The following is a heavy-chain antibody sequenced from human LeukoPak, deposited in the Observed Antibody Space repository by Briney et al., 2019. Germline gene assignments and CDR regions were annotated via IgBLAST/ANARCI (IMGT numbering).Heavy chain of an antibody. CDR1: GFTVSSNY. J-gene: IGHJ3*02. CDR2: IYSGGST. V-gene: IGHV3-66*02. Sequence: GGSLRLSCAASGFTVSSNYMSWVREAPGKGLEWVSVIYSGGSTYYADSVKGRFTISRDNSKNTLYLQMNSLRAEDTAVYYCARSYSDAFDIWGQGTMVTVSS. CDR3: ARSYSDAFDI. D-gene: IGHD1-26*01.